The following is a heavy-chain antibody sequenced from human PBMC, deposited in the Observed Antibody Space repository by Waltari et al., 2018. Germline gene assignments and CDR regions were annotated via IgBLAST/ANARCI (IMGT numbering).Heavy chain of an antibody. J-gene: IGHJ6*02. Sequence: QVQLQQWGAGLLKPSETLSLTCAVYGGSFSGYYWSWIRQPPGKGLEWIGEINHSGSTNYNPSLKSRVTISVDTSKNQFSLKLSSVTAADTAVYYCANQPGIAAAGTGVDYYYYYGMDVWGQGTTVTVSS. CDR1: GGSFSGYY. CDR2: INHSGST. V-gene: IGHV4-34*01. CDR3: ANQPGIAAAGTGVDYYYYYGMDV. D-gene: IGHD6-13*01.